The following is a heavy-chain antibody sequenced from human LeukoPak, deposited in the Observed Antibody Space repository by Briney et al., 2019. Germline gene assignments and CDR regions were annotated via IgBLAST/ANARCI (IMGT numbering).Heavy chain of an antibody. Sequence: SETLSLTCAVSGYSISSGYYWGWIRQPPGKGLEWIGSIYHSGSTYYNPSLKIRVTISVDTSKNQFSLKLSSVTAADTAVYCCARHMTHKYDFWSGYYSDAFDIWGQGTMVTVSS. D-gene: IGHD3-3*01. V-gene: IGHV4-38-2*01. CDR1: GYSISSGYY. CDR3: ARHMTHKYDFWSGYYSDAFDI. CDR2: IYHSGST. J-gene: IGHJ3*02.